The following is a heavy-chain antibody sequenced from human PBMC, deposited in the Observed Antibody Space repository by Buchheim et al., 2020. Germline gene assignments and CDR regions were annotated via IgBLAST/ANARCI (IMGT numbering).Heavy chain of an antibody. Sequence: QVQLQESGPGLVKPSQTLSLTCTVSGGSISSGSYYWSWIRQPAGKGLEWIGRIYTSGSTNYNPSLKSRVTISVDTSKNQFSLKLSSVTAADTAVYYCARGTTMVQGVIPRNYYYGMDVWGQGTT. V-gene: IGHV4-61*02. CDR3: ARGTTMVQGVIPRNYYYGMDV. D-gene: IGHD3-10*01. CDR1: GGSISSGSYY. J-gene: IGHJ6*02. CDR2: IYTSGST.